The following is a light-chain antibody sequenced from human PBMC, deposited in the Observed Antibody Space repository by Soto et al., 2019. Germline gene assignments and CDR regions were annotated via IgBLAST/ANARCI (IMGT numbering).Light chain of an antibody. V-gene: IGKV3-20*01. Sequence: EIVCTQSPGTLSLSPGEIATLSCRASTSVSSSYLAWYQQKPGQAPRLLIYGASIRATGIPDRFSGSGSGTDFTRTISRLEPKYLILYYVQQYNNWPPFTCGPGTKVDIK. CDR3: QQYNNWPPFT. CDR2: GAS. CDR1: TSVSSSY. J-gene: IGKJ3*01.